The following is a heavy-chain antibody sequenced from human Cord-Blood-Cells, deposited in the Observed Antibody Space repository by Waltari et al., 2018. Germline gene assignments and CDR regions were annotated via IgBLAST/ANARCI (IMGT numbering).Heavy chain of an antibody. CDR3: AGPYGSGSSYAFDI. CDR1: GRSFSGHY. CDR2: INHSGST. J-gene: IGHJ3*02. V-gene: IGHV4-34*01. D-gene: IGHD3-10*01. Sequence: QVQLQQWGAGLLPPSATLSLTCAADGRSFSGHYWSWIRRPPGKGLEWIGEINHSGSTNYNPSLKSRVTISVDTSKNQFSLKPSSVTAADTAVYYCAGPYGSGSSYAFDIWGQGTMVTVSS.